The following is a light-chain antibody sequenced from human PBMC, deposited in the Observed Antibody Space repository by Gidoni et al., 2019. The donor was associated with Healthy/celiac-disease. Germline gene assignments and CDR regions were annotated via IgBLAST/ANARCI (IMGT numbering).Light chain of an antibody. V-gene: IGKV1-5*03. Sequence: DIQMAQSPSTLSASVGDRVTITCRASQSISTWLAWYQQKPGKAPKLLLYKVSRLESGVPSRFSGSGSGPEFTLTISSLPPDDFATYYCQQYHSYRTFGQGTKVDIK. CDR2: KVS. CDR1: QSISTW. J-gene: IGKJ1*01. CDR3: QQYHSYRT.